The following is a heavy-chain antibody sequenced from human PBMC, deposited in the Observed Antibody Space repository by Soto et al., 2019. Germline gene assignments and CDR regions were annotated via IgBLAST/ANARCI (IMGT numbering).Heavy chain of an antibody. CDR2: ISWSGDNM. Sequence: QLVEPGGGLVQPGRSLRLSCAASGFTFDDNAMHWVRQAPGKGLEWVSGISWSGDNMAYADSVKGRFITSRDNVKNSLYLQMNSLRVDDTALYHCVKVSYSSLTTLGSAFDVWGQGTMVTVS. J-gene: IGHJ3*01. CDR3: VKVSYSSLTTLGSAFDV. V-gene: IGHV3-9*01. D-gene: IGHD4-4*01. CDR1: GFTFDDNA.